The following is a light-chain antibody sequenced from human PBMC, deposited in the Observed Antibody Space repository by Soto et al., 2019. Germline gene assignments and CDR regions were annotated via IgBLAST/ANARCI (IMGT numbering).Light chain of an antibody. V-gene: IGKV3-11*01. Sequence: EIVLTQSPATLSLSPGERATLSCRATQSVSTFLAWYQQKPGQAPRLLIYDASKRATGIQTRFSGSGSGTDFTLTISSLEPEDFAVYYCQQRINWPLTFGGGTKVEIK. CDR1: QSVSTF. J-gene: IGKJ4*01. CDR2: DAS. CDR3: QQRINWPLT.